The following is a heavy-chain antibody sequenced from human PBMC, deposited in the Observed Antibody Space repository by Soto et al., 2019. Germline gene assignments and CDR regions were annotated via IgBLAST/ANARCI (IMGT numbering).Heavy chain of an antibody. J-gene: IGHJ6*02. Sequence: GESLKIFCTGSGYTFISYWIGWVRQMHGKGLEWIGIIYPDDSDTRYSHSFQGQVTISADKSISTAYLQWRSLEASDSAMYYCARVGYTTSKYYYSYFGLDVWGQGTTVTVSS. V-gene: IGHV5-51*01. D-gene: IGHD3-16*02. CDR2: IYPDDSDT. CDR3: ARVGYTTSKYYYSYFGLDV. CDR1: GYTFISYW.